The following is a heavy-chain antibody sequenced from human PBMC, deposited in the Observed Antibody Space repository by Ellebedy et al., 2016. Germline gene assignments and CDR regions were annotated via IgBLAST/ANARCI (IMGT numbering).Heavy chain of an antibody. CDR2: ISYDGSNK. J-gene: IGHJ4*02. V-gene: IGHV3-30-3*01. CDR1: GFTFSSYA. D-gene: IGHD1-26*01. CDR3: ERGGGGSYLDY. Sequence: GGSLRLSXAASGFTFSSYAMHWVRQAPGKGLEWVAVISYDGSNKYYADSVKGRFTISRDNSKNTLYLQMNSLRAEDTSLYYCERGGGGSYLDYWGQGTLVTVSS.